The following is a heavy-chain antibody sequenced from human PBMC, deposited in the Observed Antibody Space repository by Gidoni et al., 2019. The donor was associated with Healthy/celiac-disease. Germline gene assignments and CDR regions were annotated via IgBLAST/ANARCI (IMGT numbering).Heavy chain of an antibody. J-gene: IGHJ6*02. CDR1: GFPFSSYG. D-gene: IGHD3-16*01. CDR3: AKGFSIINYYYYGMDV. V-gene: IGHV3-30*18. Sequence: QVQLVESGGGVVQPGRSLSLSCAASGFPFSSYGLHWVRQAPGKGMEWVAVISYDGSNKYYADSVKGRFTISRDNSKNTLYLQMNSLRAEDTAVYYCAKGFSIINYYYYGMDVWGQGTTVTVSS. CDR2: ISYDGSNK.